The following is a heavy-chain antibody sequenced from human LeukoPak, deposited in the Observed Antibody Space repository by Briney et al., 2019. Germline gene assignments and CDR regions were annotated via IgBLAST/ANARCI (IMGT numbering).Heavy chain of an antibody. CDR1: GFTLSSNY. V-gene: IGHV3-53*01. J-gene: IGHJ3*02. CDR3: ARSSHYDILTGYSEEDAFDI. D-gene: IGHD3-9*01. CDR2: IFIGGSA. Sequence: PGGSLRLSRVAPGFTLSSNYMCWVRQALGEGLEWVSVIFIGGSADHADSVKGRFTFSTENSKITLYLQMNSLRVEDTAVYYCARSSHYDILTGYSEEDAFDIWGQGTMVTVSS.